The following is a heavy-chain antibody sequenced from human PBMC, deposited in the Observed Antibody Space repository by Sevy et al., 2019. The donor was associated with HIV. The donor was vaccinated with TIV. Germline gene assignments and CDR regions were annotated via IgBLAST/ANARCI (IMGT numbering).Heavy chain of an antibody. V-gene: IGHV3-7*01. J-gene: IGHJ4*02. CDR3: VRAQQVTMLVVIGGLYFDF. Sequence: GGSLRLSCAASGFTFSSYCMTWVRQAPGKGLEWVASIKQDMSEKYYADSVKGRFTISRDNARNSLYLQMESLRAEDTAVYYCVRAQQVTMLVVIGGLYFDFWGQGTLVTVSS. CDR2: IKQDMSEK. D-gene: IGHD3-22*01. CDR1: GFTFSSYC.